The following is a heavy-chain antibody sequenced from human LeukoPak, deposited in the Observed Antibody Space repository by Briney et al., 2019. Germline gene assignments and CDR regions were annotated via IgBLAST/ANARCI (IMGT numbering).Heavy chain of an antibody. D-gene: IGHD1-26*01. J-gene: IGHJ3*02. V-gene: IGHV3-23*01. CDR2: ISGSGGST. CDR1: GFTFNSYA. Sequence: GGSLRLSCAASGFTFNSYAMSWVRQAPGKVLEWVSAISGSGGSTYYADSVKGGFTISRDNSKNTLYLQMRSLRAEETAVYYCAKDRGELLPMYAFDIWGQGTMVTVSS. CDR3: AKDRGELLPMYAFDI.